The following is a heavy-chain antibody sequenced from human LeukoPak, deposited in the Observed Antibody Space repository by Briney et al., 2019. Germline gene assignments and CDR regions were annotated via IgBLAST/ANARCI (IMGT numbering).Heavy chain of an antibody. CDR1: GGSFSGYY. V-gene: IGHV4-34*01. J-gene: IGHJ6*03. CDR3: ARGGGRVVVIGYYYMDV. Sequence: SETLSLTCAVYGGSFSGYYWSWIRQPPGKGLEWIGEINHSESTNYNPSPKSRVTISVDTSKNQFSLKLSSVTAADTAVYYCARGGGRVVVIGYYYMDVWGKGTTVTVSS. D-gene: IGHD3-22*01. CDR2: INHSEST.